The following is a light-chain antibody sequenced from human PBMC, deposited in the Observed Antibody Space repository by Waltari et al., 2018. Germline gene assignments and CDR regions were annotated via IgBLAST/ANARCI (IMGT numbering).Light chain of an antibody. CDR2: GAS. J-gene: IGKJ2*01. Sequence: EIVMTQSPATLPVSPGERATLSCRASQSVGTSLAWYQQRPGQAPRFLIYGASTRGTGIPARFSGSGSGTDFTLSISSLQSEDSAVYYCQQYNNCPYTFGQGTKLEIK. V-gene: IGKV3-15*01. CDR3: QQYNNCPYT. CDR1: QSVGTS.